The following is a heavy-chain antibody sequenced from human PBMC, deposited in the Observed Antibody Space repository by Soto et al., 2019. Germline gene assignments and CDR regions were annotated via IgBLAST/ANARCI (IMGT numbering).Heavy chain of an antibody. CDR2: IWYDGSNK. Sequence: QVQLVESGGGVVQPGGSLRLSCTTSGFTFNTYGMHWVRQAPGKGLEWVAIIWYDGSNKYYADSVKGRFTISRDNSKNTLYPQMNSLRAEDRALYSCARADCTGAYCYSWPFNYGVDVWGQGTTVTVSS. V-gene: IGHV3-33*08. CDR3: ARADCTGAYCYSWPFNYGVDV. J-gene: IGHJ6*02. CDR1: GFTFNTYG. D-gene: IGHD2-15*01.